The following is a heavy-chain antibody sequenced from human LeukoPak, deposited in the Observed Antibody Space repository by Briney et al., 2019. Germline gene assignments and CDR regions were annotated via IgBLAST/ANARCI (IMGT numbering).Heavy chain of an antibody. J-gene: IGHJ4*02. CDR3: ARHSSSWYTFDY. CDR2: IYYSGSP. Sequence: SETLSLTCTVSGGSISSSNSYWGWIRQPPGKGLEWIGTIYYSGSPYDNPSLKSRVTISVDTSMNQISLRVTSVTDADTAVYFWARHSSSWYTFDYWGQGTLVTVSS. CDR1: GGSISSSNSY. V-gene: IGHV4-39*01. D-gene: IGHD6-13*01.